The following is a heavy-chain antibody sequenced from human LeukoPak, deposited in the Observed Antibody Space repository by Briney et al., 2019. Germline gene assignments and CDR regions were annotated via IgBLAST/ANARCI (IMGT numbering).Heavy chain of an antibody. CDR1: GGSISSGSYY. V-gene: IGHV4-61*01. D-gene: IGHD3-16*02. CDR3: ARYVWGSYPTFEDY. J-gene: IGHJ4*02. CDR2: IYYSGST. Sequence: SQTLSLTCTVSGGSISSGSYYWSWIRQPPGKGLEWIAYIYYSGSTHHNPSLKSRVTISVDTSKNQFSLKLSSVTAADTAVYYCARYVWGSYPTFEDYWGQGTLVTVPS.